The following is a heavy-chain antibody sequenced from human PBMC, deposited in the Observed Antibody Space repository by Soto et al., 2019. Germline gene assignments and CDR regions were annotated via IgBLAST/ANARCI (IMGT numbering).Heavy chain of an antibody. J-gene: IGHJ5*02. CDR2: IFSNDEK. CDR1: GFSLSNARLG. V-gene: IGHV2-26*01. D-gene: IGHD2-21*02. CDR3: ALRNDFSRTDCYLASFDP. Sequence: QVTLKESGPVVVKPTETLTLTCTVSGFSLSNARLGVSWIRQPPGKALEWLAHIFSNDEKSYSTSLSNRLTISKDTSKSQVVLTLTNVDPVDSGTYYCALRNDFSRTDCYLASFDPWGQGTLVTVSS.